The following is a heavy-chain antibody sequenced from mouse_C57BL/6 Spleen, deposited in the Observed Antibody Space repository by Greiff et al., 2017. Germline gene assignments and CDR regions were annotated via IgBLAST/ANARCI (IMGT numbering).Heavy chain of an antibody. CDR1: GFTFSDYG. D-gene: IGHD1-3*01. Sequence: EVHLVEPGGGLVKPGGSLKLSCAASGFTFSDYGMHWVRQAPEKGLEWVAYISSGSSTIYYADTVKGRFTISRDNAKNTLFLQMTSLRSEDTAMYYCAREVDYYAMDYWGQGTSVTVSS. CDR3: AREVDYYAMDY. CDR2: ISSGSSTI. V-gene: IGHV5-17*01. J-gene: IGHJ4*01.